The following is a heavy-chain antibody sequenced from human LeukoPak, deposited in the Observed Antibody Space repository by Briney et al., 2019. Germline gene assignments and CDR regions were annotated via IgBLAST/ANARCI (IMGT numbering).Heavy chain of an antibody. D-gene: IGHD4-17*01. Sequence: GSLRLSCAASGFTFSSYAMHWVRQAPGKGLEWVAVISYDGSNKYYADSVKGRFTISRDNSKNTLYLQMNSLRAEDTAVYYCARDRVDYGDPTYYYGMDAWGQGTTVTVSS. CDR3: ARDRVDYGDPTYYYGMDA. V-gene: IGHV3-30-3*01. CDR2: ISYDGSNK. CDR1: GFTFSSYA. J-gene: IGHJ6*02.